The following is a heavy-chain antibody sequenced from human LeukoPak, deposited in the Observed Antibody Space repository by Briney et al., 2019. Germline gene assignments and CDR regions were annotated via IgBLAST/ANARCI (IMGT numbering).Heavy chain of an antibody. J-gene: IGHJ5*02. CDR3: AREALLAAAGWFDP. CDR1: GDSMTSYY. CDR2: VYSTGTT. Sequence: SETLPLTCTVSGDSMTSYYWGWIRQPPGKGLEWIGYVYSTGTTNYNPSLKSRVTISVDTSKNQFSLKLNSVIAADTAVYYCAREALLAAAGWFDPWDQGTLVTVSS. D-gene: IGHD6-13*01. V-gene: IGHV4-59*01.